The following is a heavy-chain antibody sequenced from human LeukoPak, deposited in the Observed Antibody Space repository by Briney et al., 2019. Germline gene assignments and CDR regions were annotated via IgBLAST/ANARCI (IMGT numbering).Heavy chain of an antibody. CDR3: ARSGRDIVIVPVSYYMDV. D-gene: IGHD2-2*01. V-gene: IGHV1-2*02. CDR1: GYTFTGYY. CDR2: INPNSGGT. Sequence: ASVKVSCKASGYTFTGYYMHWVRQAPGQGLEWMGWINPNSGGTNYAQKFRGRVTITADESTSTAYMELSSLRFEDTAVYYCARSGRDIVIVPVSYYMDVWGKGTTVTVSS. J-gene: IGHJ6*03.